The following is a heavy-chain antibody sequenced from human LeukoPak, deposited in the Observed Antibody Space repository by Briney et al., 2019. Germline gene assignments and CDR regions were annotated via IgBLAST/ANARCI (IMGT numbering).Heavy chain of an antibody. V-gene: IGHV3-7*01. CDR3: ATGARGKN. CDR1: GFTFTTYW. CDR2: INQDGSEN. J-gene: IGHJ4*02. Sequence: PGGSLRLSCTASGFTFTTYWMSWVRQAPGKGLEWVAKINQDGSENDYVDSVKGRFTISRDNAKNSVYVQMNSLRPEDTAVYYCATGARGKNWGQGTLVTVPS.